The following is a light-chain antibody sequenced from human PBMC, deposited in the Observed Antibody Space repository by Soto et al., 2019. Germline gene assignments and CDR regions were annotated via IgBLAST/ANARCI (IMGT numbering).Light chain of an antibody. CDR3: ISFTSSNTRV. V-gene: IGLV2-14*01. CDR1: SSDVGGYNY. CDR2: DVS. J-gene: IGLJ1*01. Sequence: QSALTQPASVSGSPGQSITISCNGTSSDVGGYNYVSWYQQHPGKAPKLMIYDVSHRPSGVSNRFSGSKSGNTASLTISGLQAEDEADYYCISFTSSNTRVFGTGTKLTVL.